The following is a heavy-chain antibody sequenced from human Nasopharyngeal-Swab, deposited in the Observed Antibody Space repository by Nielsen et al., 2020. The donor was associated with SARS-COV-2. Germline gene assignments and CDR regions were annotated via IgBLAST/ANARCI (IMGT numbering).Heavy chain of an antibody. D-gene: IGHD5-18*01. CDR2: ISGSGGST. Sequence: GGSLRLSCAASGFTFSSYAMSWVRQAPGKGLEWVSAISGSGGSTYYADPVKGRFTISRDTSKNTLYLQMNSLRAEDTAVHYCPKVGGYSYGYEGGYFDPWRQRTPVPFSS. CDR1: GFTFSSYA. J-gene: IGHJ4*02. V-gene: IGHV3-23*01. CDR3: PKVGGYSYGYEGGYFDP.